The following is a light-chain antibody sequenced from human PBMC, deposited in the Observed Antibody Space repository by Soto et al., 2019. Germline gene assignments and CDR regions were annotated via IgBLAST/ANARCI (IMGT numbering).Light chain of an antibody. J-gene: IGLJ1*01. Sequence: QAVLTQPPSMSGAPGERVTISCTGSSSKIGAGYDVHWYQQLPGTAPKLLIYGNSNRPSGVPDRFSGSKSGTSASLAITGLQAEDEADYYCQSYDSSLSGSRVFGTGTKVTVL. CDR2: GNS. V-gene: IGLV1-40*01. CDR3: QSYDSSLSGSRV. CDR1: SSKIGAGYD.